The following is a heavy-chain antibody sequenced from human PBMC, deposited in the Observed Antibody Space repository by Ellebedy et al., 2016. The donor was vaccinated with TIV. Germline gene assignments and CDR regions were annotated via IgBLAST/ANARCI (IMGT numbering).Heavy chain of an antibody. V-gene: IGHV3-23*01. CDR3: ASDPWGVGHAFDI. CDR1: GFTFSSYA. D-gene: IGHD1-26*01. J-gene: IGHJ3*02. Sequence: GESLKISCTASGFTFSSYAMSWVRQAPGKGLEWVAGVNGGVLVIAYADSVKGRFTITRDNSKNTLDLQMNSLRDEETAIYYCASDPWGVGHAFDIWGQGTMVTVSS. CDR2: VNGGVLVI.